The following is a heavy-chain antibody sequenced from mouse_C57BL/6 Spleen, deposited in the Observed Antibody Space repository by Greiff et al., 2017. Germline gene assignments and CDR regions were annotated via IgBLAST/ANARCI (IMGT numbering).Heavy chain of an antibody. D-gene: IGHD2-3*01. Sequence: VKLMESGPELVKPGASVKISCKASGYAFSSSWMNWVKQRPGKGLEWIGRIYPGDGDTNYNGKFKGKATLTADKSSSTAYMQLSSLTSEDSAVYFCAKGRWLQGYFDYWGQGTTLTVSS. V-gene: IGHV1-82*01. CDR3: AKGRWLQGYFDY. CDR2: IYPGDGDT. CDR1: GYAFSSSW. J-gene: IGHJ2*01.